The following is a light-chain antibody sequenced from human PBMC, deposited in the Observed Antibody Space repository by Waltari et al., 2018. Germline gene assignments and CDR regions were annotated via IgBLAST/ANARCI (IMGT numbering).Light chain of an antibody. CDR2: KDR. Sequence: SYELTPPPSVSLSPGQTARITCSGDAFPTKYAYWYQQKPGQATALEIYKDRERPSGIPERFSGSSSGTTVTLTISGVQAEDEADYYCQSADSSGTYVFGTGTKVTVL. CDR1: AFPTKY. CDR3: QSADSSGTYV. V-gene: IGLV3-25*03. J-gene: IGLJ1*01.